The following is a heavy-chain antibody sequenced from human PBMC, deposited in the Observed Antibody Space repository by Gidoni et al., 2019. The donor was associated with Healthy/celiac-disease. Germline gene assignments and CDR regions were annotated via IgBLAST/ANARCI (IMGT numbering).Heavy chain of an antibody. CDR3: ARERWDITGTHIAIFDDY. CDR2: ISSSSSYI. Sequence: EVQLVESGGGLVKPGGSLRLSCAASGFTFSSYSMNWVRQAPGKGLEWVSSISSSSSYIYYADSVKGRFTISRDNAKNSLYLQMNSLRAEDTAVYYCARERWDITGTHIAIFDDYWGQGTLVTVSS. V-gene: IGHV3-21*01. D-gene: IGHD1-20*01. CDR1: GFTFSSYS. J-gene: IGHJ4*02.